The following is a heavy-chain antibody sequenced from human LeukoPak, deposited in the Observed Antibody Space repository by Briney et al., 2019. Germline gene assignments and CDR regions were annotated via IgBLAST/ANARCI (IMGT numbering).Heavy chain of an antibody. CDR1: GYTLTELS. J-gene: IGHJ4*02. CDR2: FDPEDGET. D-gene: IGHD3-3*01. CDR3: ARDVVHYDFWSGYYTDY. V-gene: IGHV1-24*01. Sequence: ASVKVSCKVSGYTLTELSMHWVRQAPGKGLEWMGGFDPEDGETIYAQKFQGRVTMTEDTSTSTAYMELRSLRSDDTAVYYCARDVVHYDFWSGYYTDYWGQGTLVTVSS.